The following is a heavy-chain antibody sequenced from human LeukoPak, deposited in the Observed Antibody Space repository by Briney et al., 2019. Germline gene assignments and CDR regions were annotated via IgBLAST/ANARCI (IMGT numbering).Heavy chain of an antibody. CDR1: GGTFSSYT. V-gene: IGHV1-69*04. CDR3: ARDSVIPAAIMDY. CDR2: IIPILGIA. D-gene: IGHD2-2*01. J-gene: IGHJ4*02. Sequence: SVKVSCKASGGTFSSYTISCVRQAPGQGLEWMGRIIPILGIANSAQKFQGRVTITADKSTSTAYMELSSLRSEDTAVYYCARDSVIPAAIMDYWGQGTLVTVSS.